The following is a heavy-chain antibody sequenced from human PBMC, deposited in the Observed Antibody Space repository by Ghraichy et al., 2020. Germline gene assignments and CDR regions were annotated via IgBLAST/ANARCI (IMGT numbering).Heavy chain of an antibody. J-gene: IGHJ5*02. CDR3: ARGQVTMIVVVITPPNWFDP. CDR2: MNPNSGNT. D-gene: IGHD3-22*01. Sequence: ASVKVSCKASGYTFTSYDINWVRQATGQGLEWMGWMNPNSGNTGYAQKFQGRVTMTRNTSISTAYMELSSLRSEDTAVYYCARGQVTMIVVVITPPNWFDPWGQGTLVTVSS. V-gene: IGHV1-8*01. CDR1: GYTFTSYD.